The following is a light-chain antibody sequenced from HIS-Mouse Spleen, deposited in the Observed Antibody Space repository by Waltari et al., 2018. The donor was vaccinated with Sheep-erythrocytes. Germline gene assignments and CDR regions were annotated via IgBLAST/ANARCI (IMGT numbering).Light chain of an antibody. J-gene: IGKJ4*01. Sequence: DIVMTQSPDSLAVSLGERATINCKSSQSVLYSSNNKNYLAWYQKNPGQPPKLLIYGASTRESGVPDRCSGSGSETDFTLTISSLQAEDVAVYYCQQYYSTLTFGGGTKVEIK. CDR2: GAS. CDR1: QSVLYSSNNKNY. V-gene: IGKV4-1*01. CDR3: QQYYSTLT.